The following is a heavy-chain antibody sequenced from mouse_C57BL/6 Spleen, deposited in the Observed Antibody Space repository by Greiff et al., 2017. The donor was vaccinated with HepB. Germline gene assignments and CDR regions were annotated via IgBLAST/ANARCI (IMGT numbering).Heavy chain of an antibody. J-gene: IGHJ2*01. CDR3: AQINYDYDTEGHFDY. Sequence: QVTLKVSGPGILQPSQTLSLTCSFSGFSLSTSNMGIGWIRQPSGKGLEWLAHIWWNDDKYYNPSLKSRLTISKDTYNNQVFLKITRVDTADTATYYCAQINYDYDTEGHFDYWGQGTTLTVSS. D-gene: IGHD2-4*01. V-gene: IGHV8-5*01. CDR2: IWWNDDK. CDR1: GFSLSTSNMG.